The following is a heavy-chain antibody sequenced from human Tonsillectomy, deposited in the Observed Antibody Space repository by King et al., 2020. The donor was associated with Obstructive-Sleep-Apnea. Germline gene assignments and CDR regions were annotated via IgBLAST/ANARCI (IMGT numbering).Heavy chain of an antibody. CDR3: ARHFGGSARFDD. J-gene: IGHJ4*02. V-gene: IGHV5-10-1*03. D-gene: IGHD3-16*01. CDR1: GYTFIGYW. CDR2: MDPSDSYT. Sequence: QLVQSGAEVKKPGESLRISCKGSGYTFIGYWISWVRQMPGKGLEGMGRMDPSDSYTNYSPSFQGHVSISADKSISTAYVQWSSLKASDTAMYYCARHFGGSARFDDWGQGTLATVSA.